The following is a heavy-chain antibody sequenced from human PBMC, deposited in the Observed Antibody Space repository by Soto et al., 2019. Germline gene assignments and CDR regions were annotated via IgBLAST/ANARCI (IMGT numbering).Heavy chain of an antibody. CDR1: GGTFNFYS. CDR3: ATNYGSGSAHFDY. Sequence: QVQLVQSGAEVKKPGSSVKVSCTASGGTFNFYSISWVRQAPGQGLEWVGRVIPMVGMSEYAQKFQGRVTITADKSTSTAYMNLRSLRSEDTAVYYCATNYGSGSAHFDYRGPGTLVTVSS. D-gene: IGHD3-10*01. J-gene: IGHJ4*02. CDR2: VIPMVGMS. V-gene: IGHV1-69*02.